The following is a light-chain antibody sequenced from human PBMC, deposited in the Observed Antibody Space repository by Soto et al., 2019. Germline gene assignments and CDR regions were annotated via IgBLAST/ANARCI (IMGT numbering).Light chain of an antibody. CDR2: LNSDGSY. CDR3: QTWDTGIVL. CDR1: SGRRRYA. Sequence: QLVLTQSPSASASLGASVKFTCTLRSGRRRYAIAWHQQQPEKGPRFLMKLNSDGSYTRGDGIPDRFSGSSSGAERYLTISSLQSEDETDYFCQTWDTGIVLFGRGTKLTVL. V-gene: IGLV4-69*01. J-gene: IGLJ3*02.